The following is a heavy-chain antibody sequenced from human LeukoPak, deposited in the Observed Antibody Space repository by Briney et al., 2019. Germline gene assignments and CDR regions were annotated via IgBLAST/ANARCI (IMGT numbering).Heavy chain of an antibody. CDR3: ARGAITTLDY. D-gene: IGHD4-11*01. J-gene: IGHJ4*02. Sequence: PGGSLRLSCAASGFTFSSYAMSWIRQPPGKGLEWIGYIYYSGSTNHNPSLKSRVTISVDMSKNQLSLKLSSVTAADTAVYYCARGAITTLDYWGQGTLVTVSS. CDR2: IYYSGST. V-gene: IGHV4-59*01. CDR1: GFTFSSYA.